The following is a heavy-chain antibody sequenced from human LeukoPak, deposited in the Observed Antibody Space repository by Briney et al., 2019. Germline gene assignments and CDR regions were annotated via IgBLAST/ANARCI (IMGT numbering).Heavy chain of an antibody. CDR3: ARSITGTTGWFDP. J-gene: IGHJ5*02. CDR2: IIPIFGTA. V-gene: IGHV1-69*13. D-gene: IGHD1-20*01. CDR1: GGTFSSYA. Sequence: EASVKVSCKASGGTFSSYAISWVRQAPGQGLEWMGGIIPIFGTANYAQKFQGRVTITADESTSTAYMELSSLRSEDTAVYYCARSITGTTGWFDPWGQGTLVTVSS.